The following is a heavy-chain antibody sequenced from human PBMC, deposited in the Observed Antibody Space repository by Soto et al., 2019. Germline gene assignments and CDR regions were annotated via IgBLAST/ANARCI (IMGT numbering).Heavy chain of an antibody. CDR1: GYTFTKYT. D-gene: IGHD2-15*01. CDR3: ARGEGYCSDATCFRWFGP. CDR2: INAGTGNT. Sequence: QVQLVQSGAEVKRPGASVRLSCKASGYTFTKYTIHWVRQAPGQGLEWMGWINAGTGNTKYSQKFQGRLTTARDTSASTAYRDLSSLTSEDTAVYYCARGEGYCSDATCFRWFGPWGQGSLLTVSS. V-gene: IGHV1-3*01. J-gene: IGHJ5*02.